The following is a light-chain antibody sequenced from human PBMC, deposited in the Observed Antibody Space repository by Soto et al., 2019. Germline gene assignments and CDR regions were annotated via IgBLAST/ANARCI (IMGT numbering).Light chain of an antibody. CDR1: SSDAGSYNR. V-gene: IGLV2-18*02. CDR2: EVS. Sequence: QSVLTQPPSVSGSPGQSVTISCTGTSSDAGSYNRVSWYQLPPGTAPKLMIYEVSDRPSGVPDRFSGSKSGNTASLTISGLQAEDEADYYCSSYTSTSPPVAFGGGTKLTVL. J-gene: IGLJ2*01. CDR3: SSYTSTSPPVA.